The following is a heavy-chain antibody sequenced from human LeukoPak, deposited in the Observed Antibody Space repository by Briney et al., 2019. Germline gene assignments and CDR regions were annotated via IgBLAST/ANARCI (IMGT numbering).Heavy chain of an antibody. CDR2: ISGSGGST. CDR3: AKDQGSHYYGSGSYPNY. Sequence: GGSLRLSCAASGFTFSSYAMSWVRQAPGKRLEWVSAISGSGGSTYYADSVKGRFTISRDNSKNTLYLQMNSLRAEDTAVYYCAKDQGSHYYGSGSYPNYWGQGTLVTVSS. V-gene: IGHV3-23*01. J-gene: IGHJ4*02. CDR1: GFTFSSYA. D-gene: IGHD3-10*01.